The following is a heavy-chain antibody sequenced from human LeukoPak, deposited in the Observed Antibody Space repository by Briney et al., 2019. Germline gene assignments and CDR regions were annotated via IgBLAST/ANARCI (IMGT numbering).Heavy chain of an antibody. J-gene: IGHJ6*02. Sequence: GGSLRLSCSASGFTFSSYAMNWVRQAPGKGLQFVSAINDNGGSTYYADSVKGRFTISRDNSKNTLYLQMSSLRAEDTAGYDCVKDGYESSGYLYGMDVWGQGTTVTVSS. D-gene: IGHD3-22*01. CDR3: VKDGYESSGYLYGMDV. CDR1: GFTFSSYA. V-gene: IGHV3-64D*06. CDR2: INDNGGST.